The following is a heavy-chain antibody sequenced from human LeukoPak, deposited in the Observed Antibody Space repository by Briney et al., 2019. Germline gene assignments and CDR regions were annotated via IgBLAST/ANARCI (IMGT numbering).Heavy chain of an antibody. CDR2: ISSSSSTM. V-gene: IGHV3-48*01. CDR3: ARIMSILEFPKRLVASGDLDY. Sequence: GSMRLSCAASGFTFSGYSMNWVRQAPGKGLEWVSYISSSSSTMYYADSVKGRFTISRDNAKNSLYLQMNSLRAEDTAVYYCARIMSILEFPKRLVASGDLDYWGQGTLVTVSS. CDR1: GFTFSGYS. D-gene: IGHD3-3*01. J-gene: IGHJ4*02.